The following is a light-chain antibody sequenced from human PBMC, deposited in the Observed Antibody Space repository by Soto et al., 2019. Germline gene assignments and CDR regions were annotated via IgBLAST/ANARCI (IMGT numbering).Light chain of an antibody. CDR1: SSDVGAYNH. Sequence: QSALTQPASVSGSPGQSITISCTGTSSDVGAYNHVSWYQHHPGKAPKLMIYEVHNRPSGVSHRFSGSKAGYTASLTISGLQAEDEADYYCCSYTTSDARVFGTGTKLTVL. CDR2: EVH. CDR3: CSYTTSDARV. J-gene: IGLJ1*01. V-gene: IGLV2-14*01.